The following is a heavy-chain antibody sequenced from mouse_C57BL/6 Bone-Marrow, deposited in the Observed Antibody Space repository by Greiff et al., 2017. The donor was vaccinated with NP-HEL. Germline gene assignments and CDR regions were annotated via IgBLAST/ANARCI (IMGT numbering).Heavy chain of an antibody. CDR3: TTDGSSYYFDS. V-gene: IGHV14-4*01. CDR1: GFNIKDDY. Sequence: VQLQQSGAELVRPGASVKLSCTASGFNIKDDYMHWVKQRPEQGLEWIGWIDPENGDTEYASKFQGKATITADTSSNTAYLQLSSLTSEDTAVYYCTTDGSSYYFDSWGQGTTLTVSS. D-gene: IGHD1-1*01. J-gene: IGHJ2*01. CDR2: IDPENGDT.